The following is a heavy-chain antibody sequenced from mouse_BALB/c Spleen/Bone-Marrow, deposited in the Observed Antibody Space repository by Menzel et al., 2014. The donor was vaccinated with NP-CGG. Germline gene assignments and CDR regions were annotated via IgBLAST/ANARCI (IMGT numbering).Heavy chain of an antibody. CDR2: INPNNGGT. Sequence: EVQLQQSGPDLVKPGASVKISCKTSGYTFTEYTMHWVKQSHVKSLEWIGGINPNNGGTSYSQEFKGKATWTVDKSSSTAYMELRSLTSEDSAVYYCARGWLLRHYFDYWGQGTTLTVSS. CDR3: ARGWLLRHYFDY. D-gene: IGHD2-3*01. CDR1: GYTFTEYT. V-gene: IGHV1-18*01. J-gene: IGHJ2*01.